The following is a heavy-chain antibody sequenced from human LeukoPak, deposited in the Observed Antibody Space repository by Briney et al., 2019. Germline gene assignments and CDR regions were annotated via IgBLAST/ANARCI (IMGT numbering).Heavy chain of an antibody. V-gene: IGHV1-2*02. CDR1: GYTFTDYY. J-gene: IGHJ3*02. D-gene: IGHD3-10*01. CDR3: RWYGSGRSFDI. CDR2: ITPNGGGT. Sequence: ASVKVSCKASGYTFTDYYMHWVRQAPGQGLEWMGWITPNGGGTNYAQKFQGRVTMTRDTSISTAYLELSTLRSDDTAVYFCRWYGSGRSFDIWGQGTMVTVSS.